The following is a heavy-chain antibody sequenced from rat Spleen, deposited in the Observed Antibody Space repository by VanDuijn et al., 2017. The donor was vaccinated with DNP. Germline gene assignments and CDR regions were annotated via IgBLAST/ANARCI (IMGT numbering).Heavy chain of an antibody. Sequence: QVQLKETGPDLVQLTQTLSITCTVSGFSLTTYNVHWVRQPPGKGLEWMGAMWNGGGSDYNSTFKSRLSISRDTSKSQVFLKMTTLQTDDTAKYFCAREGGLGGDYFDYWGQGVMVTVSS. CDR2: MWNGGGS. CDR1: GFSLTTYN. D-gene: IGHD5-1*01. V-gene: IGHV2-64*01. J-gene: IGHJ2*01. CDR3: AREGGLGGDYFDY.